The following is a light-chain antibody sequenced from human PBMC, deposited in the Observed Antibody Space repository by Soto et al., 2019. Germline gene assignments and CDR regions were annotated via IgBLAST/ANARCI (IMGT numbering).Light chain of an antibody. CDR2: YAS. CDR1: ESVHRN. J-gene: IGKJ3*01. V-gene: IGKV3-15*01. CDR3: QHYSNWPPT. Sequence: EMVMTQSPAILSVSPGERVTLSCRASESVHRNLAWYQQKPGQGPSLLIYYASTRVTGVPGRFSGSGSGTEFPLTRRSLQSEDFGVYFCQHYSNWPPTFGPGTKVEIK.